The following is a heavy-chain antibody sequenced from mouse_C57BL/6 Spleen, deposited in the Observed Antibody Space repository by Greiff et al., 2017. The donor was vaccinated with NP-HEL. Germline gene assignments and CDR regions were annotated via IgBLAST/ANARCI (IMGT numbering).Heavy chain of an antibody. D-gene: IGHD1-1*01. CDR3: ARERGSSYNYAMDY. J-gene: IGHJ4*01. CDR2: ISDGGSYT. V-gene: IGHV5-4*01. CDR1: GFTFSSYA. Sequence: EVQGVESGGGLVKPGGSLKLSCAASGFTFSSYAMSWVRQTPDKRLEWVATISDGGSYTYYPDNVKGRFTISRDNAKNNLYLQMSHLKSEDTAMYYCARERGSSYNYAMDYWGQGTSVTVSS.